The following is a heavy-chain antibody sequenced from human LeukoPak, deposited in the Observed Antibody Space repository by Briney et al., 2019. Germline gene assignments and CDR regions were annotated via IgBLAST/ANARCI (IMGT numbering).Heavy chain of an antibody. D-gene: IGHD4-11*01. J-gene: IGHJ4*02. CDR2: ISSSSSYI. Sequence: LSXAXXGFTFSSYSXNWVRQAPGKGLXWVSSISSSSSYIYYADSVKGRFTISRDNAKNSLYLQMNSLRAEDTAVYYCASPLQGEYYFDYWGQGTLVTVSS. CDR1: GFTFSSYS. CDR3: ASPLQGEYYFDY. V-gene: IGHV3-21*01.